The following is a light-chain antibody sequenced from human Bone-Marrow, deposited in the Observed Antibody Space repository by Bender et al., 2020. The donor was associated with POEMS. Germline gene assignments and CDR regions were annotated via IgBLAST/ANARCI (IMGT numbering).Light chain of an antibody. CDR1: SSNIGNHG. J-gene: IGLJ3*02. CDR3: SAWDDSLSGWV. CDR2: YDN. V-gene: IGLV1-36*01. Sequence: QSVVTQPPSLSEAPRQRVTISCSGSSSNIGNHGVNWYQQLPGEAPKLLIYYDNLRPSGVSDRFSASKSGTSASLAISELQYEDEALYYCSAWDDSLSGWVFGGGTKLTVL.